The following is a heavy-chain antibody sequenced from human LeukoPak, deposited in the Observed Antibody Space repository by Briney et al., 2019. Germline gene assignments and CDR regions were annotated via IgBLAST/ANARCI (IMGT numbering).Heavy chain of an antibody. D-gene: IGHD3-10*01. CDR2: ISSSSSYI. V-gene: IGHV3-21*01. Sequence: PGGSLRLSCAASGFTFSSYSMNWVRQAPGKGLEWVSSISSSSSYIYYADSVKGRFTISRDNAKNSLYLQMNSLRAEDTAVYYCAREWFGELLDGYWGQGTLVTVSS. CDR1: GFTFSSYS. J-gene: IGHJ4*02. CDR3: AREWFGELLDGY.